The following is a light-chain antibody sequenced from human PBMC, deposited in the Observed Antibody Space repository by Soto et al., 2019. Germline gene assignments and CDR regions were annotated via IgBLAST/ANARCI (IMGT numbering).Light chain of an antibody. CDR3: SSYTSSSTWV. CDR2: EVS. CDR1: SSDVGGYNY. V-gene: IGLV2-14*01. Sequence: QSALTQPASVSGSPGQSITISCTGTSSDVGGYNYVSWYQHHPGKAPKLMIYEVSNRPSGVSNRFSGSMSGNTASLTISGRQAEDEAVYYCSSYTSSSTWVFCGGTKVTVL. J-gene: IGLJ3*02.